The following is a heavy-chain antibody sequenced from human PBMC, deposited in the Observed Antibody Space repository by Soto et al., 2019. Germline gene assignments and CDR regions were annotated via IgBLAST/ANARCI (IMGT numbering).Heavy chain of an antibody. V-gene: IGHV3-30*18. D-gene: IGHD6-19*01. CDR3: AKGGRQWLVTSDFNY. Sequence: PGGSLRLSCAASGFTFSDDAMHWVRRAPGKGLEWVAVVSHDGRNTHYADSVKGRFTISRDSSKNTVSLEMTSLRAEDTAVYYCAKGGRQWLVTSDFNYWGQGALVTVSS. J-gene: IGHJ4*02. CDR2: VSHDGRNT. CDR1: GFTFSDDA.